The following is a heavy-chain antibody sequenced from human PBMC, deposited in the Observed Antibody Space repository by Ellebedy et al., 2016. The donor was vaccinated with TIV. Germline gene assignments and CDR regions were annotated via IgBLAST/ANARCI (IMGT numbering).Heavy chain of an antibody. CDR2: IYHSGNT. V-gene: IGHV4-38-2*02. CDR3: ARAPGFEGYCSSSNCYGLDH. D-gene: IGHD2-2*01. CDR1: GYSISSGYY. Sequence: MPSETLSLTCTVSGYSISSGYYWGWIRQPPGKGLEWIGIIYHSGNTYSNPSLKSRVTISVDTSKNQFSLKLTSVTAADTAVYYCARAPGFEGYCSSSNCYGLDHWGQGTLVTVSS. J-gene: IGHJ4*02.